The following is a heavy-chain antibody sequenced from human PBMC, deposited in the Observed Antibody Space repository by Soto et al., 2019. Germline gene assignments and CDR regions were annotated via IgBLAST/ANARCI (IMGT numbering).Heavy chain of an antibody. Sequence: PSETLSLTCAVSGGSISSGGYSWSWIRQPPGKGLEWIGYIYHSGSTYYNPSLKSRVTISVDRSKNQFSLKLSSVTAADTAVYYCRADMVRGDSDYWGQGTLVTVSS. CDR1: GGSISSGGYS. J-gene: IGHJ4*02. CDR3: RADMVRGDSDY. D-gene: IGHD3-10*01. V-gene: IGHV4-30-2*01. CDR2: IYHSGST.